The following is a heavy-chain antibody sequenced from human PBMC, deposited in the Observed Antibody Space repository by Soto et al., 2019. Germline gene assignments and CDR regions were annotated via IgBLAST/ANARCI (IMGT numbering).Heavy chain of an antibody. J-gene: IGHJ4*02. Sequence: SETMSLTCTVSGDSLRSSRYYWGWIRQPPGKGLEWIGSVYSSGNNYNPSLKSRVIISVDASKNQFSLRLTSLTAADTAVHYCVRHSSYYGNFDYWGQGVPVTVSS. V-gene: IGHV4-39*01. CDR1: GDSLRSSRYY. CDR3: VRHSSYYGNFDY. D-gene: IGHD3-10*01. CDR2: VYSSGN.